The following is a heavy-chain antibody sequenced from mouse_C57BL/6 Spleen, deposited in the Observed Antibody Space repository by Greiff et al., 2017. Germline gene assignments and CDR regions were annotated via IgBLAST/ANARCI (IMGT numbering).Heavy chain of an antibody. V-gene: IGHV14-4*01. CDR2: IDPENGDT. CDR1: GFNIKDDY. D-gene: IGHD1-1*01. Sequence: EVQLQQSGAELVRPGASVKLSCTASGFNIKDDYMHWVKQRPEQGLEWIGWIDPENGDTEYASKFQGKATITADTSSNTAYLQLSSLTSEDTAVYYCTNYYYGSSYAMDYWGQGTSVTVSS. J-gene: IGHJ4*01. CDR3: TNYYYGSSYAMDY.